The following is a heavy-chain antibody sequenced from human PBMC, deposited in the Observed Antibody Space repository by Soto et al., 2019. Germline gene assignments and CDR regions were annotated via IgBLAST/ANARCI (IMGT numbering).Heavy chain of an antibody. CDR2: ISGSGDST. Sequence: EVQLLESGGGLVQPGGSLRLSCAASGFSFSSYAMNWVRQAPGKGLEWVSVISGSGDSTYYADSVKGRFTISRDNSKNTLYLQMIRLRAEVAAGCYGARRSSGWYFDYGGQGALVLVSS. V-gene: IGHV3-23*01. D-gene: IGHD6-19*01. CDR3: ARRSSGWYFDY. CDR1: GFSFSSYA. J-gene: IGHJ4*02.